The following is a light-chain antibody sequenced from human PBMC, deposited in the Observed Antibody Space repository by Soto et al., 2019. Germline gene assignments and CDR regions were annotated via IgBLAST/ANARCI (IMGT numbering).Light chain of an antibody. CDR2: EVS. J-gene: IGLJ3*02. V-gene: IGLV2-8*01. Sequence: QSVLTQPPSASGSPGQSVTISCTGTSSDVGAYKYVSWYQQYPGKAPKLMIYEVSRRPSGVHDRFSGSKSGNTASLTVSGLQAEDEADYYCTSYAGSNIWVFGGGTKLTVL. CDR1: SSDVGAYKY. CDR3: TSYAGSNIWV.